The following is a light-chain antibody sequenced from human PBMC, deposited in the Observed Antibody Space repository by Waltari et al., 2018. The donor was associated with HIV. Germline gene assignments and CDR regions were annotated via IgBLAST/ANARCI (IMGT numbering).Light chain of an antibody. J-gene: IGLJ1*01. CDR2: EVT. Sequence: QSALTQPPSASGSPGQSVTISCTGTNSDIGTSKFISWYQHHPGKAPKPIIYEVTKRPSGVPDRFSASKAGNTASLTVSGLQPEDEADYYCTSSTGSNTLGVFGSGTTVTVL. CDR1: NSDIGTSKF. V-gene: IGLV2-8*01. CDR3: TSSTGSNTLGV.